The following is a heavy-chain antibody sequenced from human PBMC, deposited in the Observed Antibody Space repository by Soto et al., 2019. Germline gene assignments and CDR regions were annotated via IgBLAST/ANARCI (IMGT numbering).Heavy chain of an antibody. V-gene: IGHV1-69*13. CDR2: IIPIFGTA. D-gene: IGHD2-15*01. Sequence: SVNVSCKASGGTFCSYSMSWVRQAPGQGLEWMGWIIPIFGTANYAQKFQGRVTITADESTSTAYMELSSLRSEDTAVYYCARDQPCSGGSCYSAYYYYYYGMDVWGQGTTVTVSS. J-gene: IGHJ6*02. CDR3: ARDQPCSGGSCYSAYYYYYYGMDV. CDR1: GGTFCSYS.